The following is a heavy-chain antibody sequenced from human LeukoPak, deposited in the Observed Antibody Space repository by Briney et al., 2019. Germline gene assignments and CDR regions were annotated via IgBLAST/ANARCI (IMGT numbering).Heavy chain of an antibody. D-gene: IGHD2-21*02. Sequence: ASVKVSCKASGYTFTGYFMHWVRQAPGQGLEWIGWINPNIGDASYAQQFQGRVTMTRDRSINTAYMELSRLTSDDTAVYYCARMDLDGGDSIGFDSWGQGTLVTVSS. CDR3: ARMDLDGGDSIGFDS. CDR1: GYTFTGYF. CDR2: INPNIGDA. V-gene: IGHV1-2*02. J-gene: IGHJ5*01.